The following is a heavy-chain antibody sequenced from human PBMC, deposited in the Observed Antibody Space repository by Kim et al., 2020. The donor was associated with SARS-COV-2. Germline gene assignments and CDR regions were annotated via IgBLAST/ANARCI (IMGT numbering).Heavy chain of an antibody. D-gene: IGHD6-13*01. V-gene: IGHV4-4*02. J-gene: IGHJ5*02. CDR2: IYHSGST. CDR1: GGSISSSNW. CDR3: AREGIAGRGAHYNWFDP. Sequence: SETLSLTCAVSGGSISSSNWWSWVRQPPGKGLEWIGEIYHSGSTNYNPSLKSRVTISVDKSKNQFSLKLSSVTAADTAVYYCAREGIAGRGAHYNWFDPWGQGTLVTVSS.